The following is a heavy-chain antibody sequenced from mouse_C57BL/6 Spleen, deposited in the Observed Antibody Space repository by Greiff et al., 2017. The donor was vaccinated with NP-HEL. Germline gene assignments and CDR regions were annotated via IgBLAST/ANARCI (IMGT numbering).Heavy chain of an antibody. D-gene: IGHD1-1*01. CDR1: GFSLTSYG. Sequence: VQLKESGPGLVQPSQSLSITCTVSGFSLTSYGVHWVRQSPGKGLEWLGVIWRGGSTDYNAAFMSRLSITKDNSKSQVFFKMNSLQADDTAIYYCAKNDGSSPAWFAYWGQGTLVTVSA. CDR2: IWRGGST. V-gene: IGHV2-5*01. CDR3: AKNDGSSPAWFAY. J-gene: IGHJ3*01.